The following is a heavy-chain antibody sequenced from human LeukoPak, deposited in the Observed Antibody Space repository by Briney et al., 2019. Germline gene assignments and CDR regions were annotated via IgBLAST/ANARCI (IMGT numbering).Heavy chain of an antibody. CDR3: ARSPYYYHGMDV. Sequence: ASVKVSCKASGYTFTSYDINWVRQATGQGLEWMGWMNPNSGNTGYAQKFQGRVTMTRNTSISTAYMELSSLRSEDTAVYYCARSPYYYHGMDVWGQGTTVTVSS. V-gene: IGHV1-8*01. J-gene: IGHJ6*02. CDR2: MNPNSGNT. CDR1: GYTFTSYD.